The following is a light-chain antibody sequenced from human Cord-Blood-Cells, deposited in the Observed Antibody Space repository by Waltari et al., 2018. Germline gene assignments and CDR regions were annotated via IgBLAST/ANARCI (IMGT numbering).Light chain of an antibody. CDR3: QQYYSYPYT. CDR1: QGISSY. Sequence: AIRITQSPSSLSPSTGDRVTITCRASQGISSYLAWYQQKPGKAPKLLIYAASTLQSGVPARFSGSGSGTDFTLTISCLQSEDFATYYCQQYYSYPYTFGQGTKLEIK. CDR2: AAS. V-gene: IGKV1-8*01. J-gene: IGKJ2*01.